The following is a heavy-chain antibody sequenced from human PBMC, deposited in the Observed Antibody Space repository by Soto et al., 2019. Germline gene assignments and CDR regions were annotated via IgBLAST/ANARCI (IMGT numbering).Heavy chain of an antibody. Sequence: QVQLQESGPGLVKPSQTLSLTCTVSGGSISSGGYYWSWIRQHPGKGLEWIGYIYYSGSTYYNPSLKSRVTVXXDXAXXQFSMRLSSVTAADTAVYYCVTGGARIAAAGPLDYWGQGTVVTVSS. J-gene: IGHJ4*02. D-gene: IGHD6-13*01. V-gene: IGHV4-31*03. CDR2: IYYSGST. CDR1: GGSISSGGYY. CDR3: VTGGARIAAAGPLDY.